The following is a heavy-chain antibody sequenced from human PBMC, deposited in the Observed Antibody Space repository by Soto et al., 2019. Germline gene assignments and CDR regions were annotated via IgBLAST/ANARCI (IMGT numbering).Heavy chain of an antibody. CDR3: ARVLYDSSGYSRAFDI. CDR2: IIPIFGTA. V-gene: IGHV1-69*13. J-gene: IGHJ3*02. D-gene: IGHD3-22*01. Sequence: VASEKVSGKASGGTVSSYAISCVRRAPGPVLEWMGGIIPIFGTANYAQKFQGRVTITADESTSTAYMELSSLRSEDTAVYYCARVLYDSSGYSRAFDIWGQGTMVTVSS. CDR1: GGTVSSYA.